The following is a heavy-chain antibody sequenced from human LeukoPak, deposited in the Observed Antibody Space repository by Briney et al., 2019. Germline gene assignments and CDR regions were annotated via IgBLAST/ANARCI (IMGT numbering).Heavy chain of an antibody. J-gene: IGHJ4*02. CDR2: FSSSGST. Sequence: PSETLSLTCSVSGDSITYFYWSWIRQAAGKGLEWIGRFSSSGSTDYNASLKSRVTISVDTSKNQFSLKLSSVTAADTAVYYCARGLAAAGSGNWGQGTLVTVSS. CDR3: ARGLAAAGSGN. CDR1: GDSITYFY. V-gene: IGHV4-4*07. D-gene: IGHD6-13*01.